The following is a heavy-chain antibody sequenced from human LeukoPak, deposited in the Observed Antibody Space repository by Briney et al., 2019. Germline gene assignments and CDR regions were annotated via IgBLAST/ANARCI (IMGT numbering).Heavy chain of an antibody. J-gene: IGHJ4*02. Sequence: GASVKVSCKASGYTFTSYGISWVRQAPGQGLEWMGWISAYNGNTNYAQKLQGRVTMTTDTSTSTAYMELRSLRSDDTAVYYCARAPSPFGYGGSYYFDYWGQGTLVTVSS. CDR2: ISAYNGNT. V-gene: IGHV1-18*01. CDR1: GYTFTSYG. CDR3: ARAPSPFGYGGSYYFDY. D-gene: IGHD4-23*01.